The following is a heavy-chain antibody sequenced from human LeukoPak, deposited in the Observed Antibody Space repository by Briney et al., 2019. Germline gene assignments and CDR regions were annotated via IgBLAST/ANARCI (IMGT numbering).Heavy chain of an antibody. Sequence: PSETLSPTCTVSGGSISSYYWSWIRQPPGKGLEWIGYIYYSGSTNYNPSLKSRVTISVDTSKNQFSLKLSSVTAADTAVYYCARSGFWSGKSSYWYFDLWGRGTLVTVSS. D-gene: IGHD3-3*01. CDR1: GGSISSYY. V-gene: IGHV4-59*01. CDR3: ARSGFWSGKSSYWYFDL. CDR2: IYYSGST. J-gene: IGHJ2*01.